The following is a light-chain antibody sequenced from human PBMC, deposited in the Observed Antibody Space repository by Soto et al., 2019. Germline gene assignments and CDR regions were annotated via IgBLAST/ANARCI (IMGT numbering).Light chain of an antibody. V-gene: IGKV1-39*01. CDR1: QSISSY. CDR2: GAS. CDR3: QQSYSTLT. J-gene: IGKJ4*01. Sequence: DIQMTQSPSSLSASVGDRVTITCRASQSISSYLNWYQQKPGKAPKLLIYGASSLQSGVPSRFSGSGSGTDFTLTISSLQPEDFATYYCQQSYSTLTFGGGTKVDIK.